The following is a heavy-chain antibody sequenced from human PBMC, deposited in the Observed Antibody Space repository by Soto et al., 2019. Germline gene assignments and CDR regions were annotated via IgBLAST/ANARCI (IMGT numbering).Heavy chain of an antibody. CDR1: GFTFSSYS. CDR3: ARGCSERLRFLEWFRPGLNCLDY. V-gene: IGHV3-48*02. Sequence: EVQLVESGGGLVQPGGSLRLSCAASGFTFSSYSMNWVRQAPGKGLEWVSYISSSSSTIYYADSVKGRFTISRDNAKTSLYLQMNSLRDEDTAVYYCARGCSERLRFLEWFRPGLNCLDYWGQGTLVTVSS. CDR2: ISSSSSTI. D-gene: IGHD3-3*01. J-gene: IGHJ4*02.